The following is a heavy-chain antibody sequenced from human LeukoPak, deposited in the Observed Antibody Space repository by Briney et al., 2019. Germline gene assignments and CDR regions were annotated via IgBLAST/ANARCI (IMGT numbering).Heavy chain of an antibody. V-gene: IGHV4-4*08. D-gene: IGHD2-2*01. CDR1: GGSFSGYY. CDR2: IYTSGST. CDR3: ASGANYCSSTSCSDY. Sequence: PSETLSLTCAVYGGSFSGYYWSWIRQPPGKGLEWIGRIYTSGSTNYNPSLKSRVTISVDTSKNQFSLKLSSVTAADTAVYYCASGANYCSSTSCSDYWGQGTLVTVSS. J-gene: IGHJ4*02.